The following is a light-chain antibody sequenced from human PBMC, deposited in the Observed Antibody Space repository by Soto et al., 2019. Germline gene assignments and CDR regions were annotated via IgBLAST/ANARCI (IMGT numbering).Light chain of an antibody. Sequence: QSALTQPASMSGSPGQSITISCTGTSSDVGGYNYVSWYQQHPGKAPKLMIYDVSNRPSGVSNRFSGSKSGNTASLTISGLQAEDEADYYCTSKTSSSTPVVFGGGTKLTVL. CDR3: TSKTSSSTPVV. V-gene: IGLV2-14*03. J-gene: IGLJ2*01. CDR2: DVS. CDR1: SSDVGGYNY.